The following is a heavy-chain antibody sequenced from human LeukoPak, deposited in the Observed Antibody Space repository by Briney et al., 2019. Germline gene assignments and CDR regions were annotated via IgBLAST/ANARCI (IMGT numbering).Heavy chain of an antibody. D-gene: IGHD1-26*01. CDR1: GFTFSSYG. CDR2: IWYDGSNK. CDR3: ARGGATEDYYFDY. J-gene: IGHJ4*02. V-gene: IGHV3-33*01. Sequence: GGSLRLSCAASGFTFSSYGMHWVRHAPGKGVEWVAVIWYDGSNKYYADSVKGRFTISRDNSKNTLYLQMNSLRAEDTAVYYCARGGATEDYYFDYWGQGTLVTVSS.